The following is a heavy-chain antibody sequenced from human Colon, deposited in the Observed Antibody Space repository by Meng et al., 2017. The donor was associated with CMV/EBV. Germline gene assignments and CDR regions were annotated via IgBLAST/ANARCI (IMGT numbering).Heavy chain of an antibody. V-gene: IGHV4-59*03. CDR3: SRITIYNNWFDP. D-gene: IGHD3-3*01. Sequence: ESLKISCAASGFTFSRYEMNWVRQAPGKGLEWLGYVYHNGDTKYNPSLKSRLTMSLDTSTNEFSLQVTSVTAADTATYYCSRITIYNNWFDPWGQGTLVTVSS. J-gene: IGHJ5*02. CDR2: VYHNGDT. CDR1: GFTFSRYE.